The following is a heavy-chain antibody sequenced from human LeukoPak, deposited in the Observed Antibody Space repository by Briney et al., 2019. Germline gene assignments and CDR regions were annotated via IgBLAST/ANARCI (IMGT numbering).Heavy chain of an antibody. CDR2: IYYSGST. CDR3: ARHSIAAAGKNFDY. CDR1: GGSISSYY. D-gene: IGHD6-13*01. J-gene: IGHJ4*02. Sequence: PSETLSLTCTVSGGSISSYYWSWIRQPPGKGLGWIGYIYYSGSTNYNPFLKSRVTISVDTSKNQFSLKLSSVTAADTAVYYCARHSIAAAGKNFDYWGQGTLVTVSS. V-gene: IGHV4-59*08.